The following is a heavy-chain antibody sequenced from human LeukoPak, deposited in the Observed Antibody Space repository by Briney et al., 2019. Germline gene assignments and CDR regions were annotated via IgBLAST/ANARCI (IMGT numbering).Heavy chain of an antibody. J-gene: IGHJ3*02. Sequence: PSETLSLTCTVSGYSISSGYYWGWIRQPPGKGLEWIGSIYHSGSTDYNPSLKSRVTISVDTSKNQFSLKLSSVTAADTAVYYCARVRGSSGWSRGDAFDIWGQGTMVTVSS. CDR2: IYHSGST. CDR3: ARVRGSSGWSRGDAFDI. CDR1: GYSISSGYY. V-gene: IGHV4-38-2*02. D-gene: IGHD6-19*01.